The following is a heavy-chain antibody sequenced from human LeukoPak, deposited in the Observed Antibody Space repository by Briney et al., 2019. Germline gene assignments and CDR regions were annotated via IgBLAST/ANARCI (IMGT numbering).Heavy chain of an antibody. CDR2: IYYSGST. D-gene: IGHD6-13*01. Sequence: PSETLSLTCTVSGGSISSSSYYWGWIRQPPGKGLEWIGSIYYSGSTYYNPSLKSRVTISVDTSKNQFSLKLSSVTAADTAVYYCARHRYSSSWTHPYYFDYWGQGTLVTVSS. V-gene: IGHV4-39*01. CDR3: ARHRYSSSWTHPYYFDY. J-gene: IGHJ4*02. CDR1: GGSISSSSYY.